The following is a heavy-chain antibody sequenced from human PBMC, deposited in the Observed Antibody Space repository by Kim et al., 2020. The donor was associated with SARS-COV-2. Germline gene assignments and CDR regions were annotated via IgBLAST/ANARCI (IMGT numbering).Heavy chain of an antibody. D-gene: IGHD4-17*01. CDR3: TTDGPTTVTTPDDY. V-gene: IGHV3-15*01. CDR2: IKSKTDGGTT. J-gene: IGHJ4*02. CDR1: GFTFSNAW. Sequence: GGSLRLSCAASGFTFSNAWMSWVRQAPGKGLEWVGRIKSKTDGGTTDYAAPVKGRFTISRDDSKNTLYLQMNSLKTEDTAVYYCTTDGPTTVTTPDDYWGQGTLVTVSS.